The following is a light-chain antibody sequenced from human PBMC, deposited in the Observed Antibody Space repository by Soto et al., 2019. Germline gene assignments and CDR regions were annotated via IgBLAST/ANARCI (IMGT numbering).Light chain of an antibody. J-gene: IGLJ1*01. Sequence: QSALTQPASVSGSPGQSITISCTGTSSDVGAYNYVSWYQQHPGKAPKLMISEVTNRPSGVSDRFSGSKSGNTASLTISGLQAEEEADPYRSSFKSRFTFVFGTGTKVTV. CDR2: EVT. V-gene: IGLV2-14*01. CDR1: SSDVGAYNY. CDR3: SSFKSRFTFV.